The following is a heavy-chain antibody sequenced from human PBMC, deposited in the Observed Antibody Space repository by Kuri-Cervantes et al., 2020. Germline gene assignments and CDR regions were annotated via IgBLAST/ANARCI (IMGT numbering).Heavy chain of an antibody. CDR3: AREGPNVGMDV. J-gene: IGHJ6*02. Sequence: VKVSCKASGYTFTSYGISWVRQAPGQGLEWMGIINPSGGSTSYAQKFQGRVTMTRDTSISTAYMELSRLRSDDTAVYYCAREGPNVGMDVWGQGTTVTVSS. V-gene: IGHV1-46*01. CDR2: INPSGGST. CDR1: GYTFTSYG.